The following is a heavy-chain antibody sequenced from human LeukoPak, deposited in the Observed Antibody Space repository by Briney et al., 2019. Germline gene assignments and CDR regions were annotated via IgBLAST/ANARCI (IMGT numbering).Heavy chain of an antibody. Sequence: GGSLRLSCAASGFTFSSSAMTWVRQAPGKGLEWVSAISGGAFSTYYADSVKGRFTISRDNAKNTLNLQMNSLRAEDTAVYYCARDLGQYYDTSDNWFDPWGQGTLVTVSS. CDR1: GFTFSSSA. J-gene: IGHJ5*02. CDR3: ARDLGQYYDTSDNWFDP. CDR2: ISGGAFST. V-gene: IGHV3-23*01. D-gene: IGHD3-22*01.